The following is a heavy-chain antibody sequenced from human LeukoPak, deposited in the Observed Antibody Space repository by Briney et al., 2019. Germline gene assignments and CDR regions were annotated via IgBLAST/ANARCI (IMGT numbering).Heavy chain of an antibody. J-gene: IGHJ5*02. CDR1: GFTFSSYA. CDR3: AREGRYRNWFDP. CDR2: IWYDGSNK. Sequence: PGGSLRLSCAASGFTFSSYAMHWVRQAPGKGLEWVAVIWYDGSNKYYADSVKGRFTISRDNSKNTLYLQMNSLRAEDTAVYYCAREGRYRNWFDPWGQGTLVTVSS. D-gene: IGHD3-16*02. V-gene: IGHV3-33*08.